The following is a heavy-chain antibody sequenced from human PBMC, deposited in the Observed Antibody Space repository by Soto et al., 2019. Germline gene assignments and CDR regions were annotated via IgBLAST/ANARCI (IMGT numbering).Heavy chain of an antibody. CDR1: GGSISSGGYY. Sequence: PSETLSLTCTVSGGSISSGGYYWSWIRQHPGKGLEWIGYIFYSGSTYYNPSLKSRITISVDRSKNQFSLKMSSVTAADTAIYYCARERSSGYPEDYYYDYWGQGTLVTVSS. J-gene: IGHJ4*02. CDR3: ARERSSGYPEDYYYDY. V-gene: IGHV4-31*03. D-gene: IGHD3-22*01. CDR2: IFYSGST.